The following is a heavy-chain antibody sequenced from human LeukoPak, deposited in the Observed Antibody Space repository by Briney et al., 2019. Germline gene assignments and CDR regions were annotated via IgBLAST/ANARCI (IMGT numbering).Heavy chain of an antibody. CDR1: GFIFSNAW. Sequence: GGSLRLSCAASGFIFSNAWMSWVRQAPGKGLEWVGHIKRKTDGGTTDYAAPVKGRFTISRDDSKNTLYLQMNSLKTEDTAVYYCTTGVGSGSYPYWGQGTLVTVSS. CDR3: TTGVGSGSYPY. J-gene: IGHJ4*02. V-gene: IGHV3-15*01. CDR2: IKRKTDGGTT. D-gene: IGHD3-10*01.